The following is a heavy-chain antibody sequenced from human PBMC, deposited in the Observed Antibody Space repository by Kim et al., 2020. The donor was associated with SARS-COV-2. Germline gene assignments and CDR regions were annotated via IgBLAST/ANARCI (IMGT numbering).Heavy chain of an antibody. Sequence: GGSLRLSCAASGFTFSRYWMHWVRQVPGKGLVWVSHISPDGSSSKYADSVKGRFTISRDNARNTLYLQVSNLRGEDTAMYYCARGAMDGGLASDSWGQGTLVTVSS. V-gene: IGHV3-74*03. CDR3: ARGAMDGGLASDS. CDR1: GFTFSRYW. J-gene: IGHJ4*02. D-gene: IGHD3-16*01. CDR2: ISPDGSSS.